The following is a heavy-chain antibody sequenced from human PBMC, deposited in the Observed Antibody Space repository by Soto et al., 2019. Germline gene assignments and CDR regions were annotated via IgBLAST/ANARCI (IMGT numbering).Heavy chain of an antibody. J-gene: IGHJ6*03. CDR1: GFTFSNYA. CDR3: AFRSCSRTTCPPLNSYFYIDF. V-gene: IGHV3-23*01. Sequence: GGSLRLSCAASGFTFSNYAMTWVRQAPGKGLEWVSGISGSGGTTFYAGSVKGRFAISRDNSRNTLYLQMSSLRAEDTAAYYCAFRSCSRTTCPPLNSYFYIDFWGKGTTVTVSS. D-gene: IGHD2-2*01. CDR2: ISGSGGTT.